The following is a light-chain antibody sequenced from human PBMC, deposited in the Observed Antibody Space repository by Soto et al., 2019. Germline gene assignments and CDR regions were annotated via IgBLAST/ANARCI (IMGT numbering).Light chain of an antibody. J-gene: IGKJ5*01. CDR1: QDIGNS. CDR3: QQYGSLPIT. Sequence: DIQMTQSPSSLSGSVGDIVTITCQASQDIGNSVNWYQQKPGKAPKLLLSAASNLETGDPLRFSGSGSGTDFAFIISSLQPEDVATYFCQQYGSLPITFGQGTRLEIK. CDR2: AAS. V-gene: IGKV1-33*01.